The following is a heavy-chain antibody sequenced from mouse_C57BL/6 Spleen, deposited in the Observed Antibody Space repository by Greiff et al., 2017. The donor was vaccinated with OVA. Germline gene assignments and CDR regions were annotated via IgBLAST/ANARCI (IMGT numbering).Heavy chain of an antibody. V-gene: IGHV5-4*01. D-gene: IGHD2-4*01. CDR1: GFTFSSYA. CDR2: ISDGGSYT. Sequence: EVNLVESGGGLVKPGGSLKLSCAASGFTFSSYAMSWVRQTPEKRLEWVATISDGGSYTYYPDNVKGRFTISRDNAKNNLYLQMSHLKSEDTAMYYCARDHDYEGYAMDYWGQGTSVTVSS. J-gene: IGHJ4*01. CDR3: ARDHDYEGYAMDY.